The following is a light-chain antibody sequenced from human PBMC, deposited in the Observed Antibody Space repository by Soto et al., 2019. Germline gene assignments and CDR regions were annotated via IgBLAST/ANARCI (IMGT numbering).Light chain of an antibody. CDR2: EVS. CDR3: SSYTSSSTLAV. CDR1: SSDVGGYNY. J-gene: IGLJ2*01. Sequence: QSALTQPASVSGSPGQSITISCTGTSSDVGGYNYVSWYQQHPGKAPKLMIYEVSNRPSGVPNRFSGSKSGNTASLTISGLQAEDEADYYCSSYTSSSTLAVFGGGTQLTVL. V-gene: IGLV2-14*01.